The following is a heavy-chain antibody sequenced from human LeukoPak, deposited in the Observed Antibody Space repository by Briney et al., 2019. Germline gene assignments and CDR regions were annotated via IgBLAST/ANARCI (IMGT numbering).Heavy chain of an antibody. V-gene: IGHV3-23*01. D-gene: IGHD5-24*01. CDR1: GFTFSSYA. Sequence: GGSLRLSCAASGFTFSSYAMSWVRQAPGKGLEWVSAIRGGGTDTFYADSVKGRFTISRDNSQNTLSLQMNSLRAEDTAVYYCARDYKYAFDNWGQGTLVTVSS. J-gene: IGHJ4*02. CDR3: ARDYKYAFDN. CDR2: IRGGGTDT.